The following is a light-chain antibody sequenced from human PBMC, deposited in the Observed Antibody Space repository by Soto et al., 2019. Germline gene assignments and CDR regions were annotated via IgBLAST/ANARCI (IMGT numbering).Light chain of an antibody. J-gene: IGKJ1*01. CDR2: GAS. CDR3: QQYGSSPRT. V-gene: IGKV3-20*01. CDR1: QSVSSSY. Sequence: EIVSTQSPGTLSLSPGERATLSCRASQSVSSSYLAWYQQKPGQAPRLLIYGASSRATGIPDRFSGSGSGTDFTLTISRLEPEDFAVYYCQQYGSSPRTLGQATKVDIK.